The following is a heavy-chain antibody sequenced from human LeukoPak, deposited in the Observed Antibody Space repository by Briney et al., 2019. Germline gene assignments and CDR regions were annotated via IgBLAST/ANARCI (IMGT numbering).Heavy chain of an antibody. CDR1: GYTFTSYD. D-gene: IGHD2/OR15-2a*01. J-gene: IGHJ6*02. CDR3: ARDFRGDYFPYYYYSYYGMDV. Sequence: ASVKVSCTASGYTFTSYDINWVRQATGQGLEWMGWMNPKSGNTGDAQKFQGRVSMTRDTSLSTAYMELRSLRSPDTAVYYCARDFRGDYFPYYYYSYYGMDVWGQGTTVTVSS. V-gene: IGHV1-8*01. CDR2: MNPKSGNT.